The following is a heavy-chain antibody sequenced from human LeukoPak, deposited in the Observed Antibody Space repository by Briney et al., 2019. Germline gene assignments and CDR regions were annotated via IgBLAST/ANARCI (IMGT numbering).Heavy chain of an antibody. J-gene: IGHJ4*02. CDR2: ISAYNGNT. V-gene: IGHV1-18*01. CDR3: ARVLYYYDNSGSDY. D-gene: IGHD3-22*01. CDR1: GYTFTSYG. Sequence: EASVKVSCKASGYTFTSYGISWVRQAPGQGLEWMGWISAYNGNTNYAQKLQGRVTMTTDTSTSTAYMELRSLRSDDTAVYYCARVLYYYDNSGSDYWGQGTLVTVSS.